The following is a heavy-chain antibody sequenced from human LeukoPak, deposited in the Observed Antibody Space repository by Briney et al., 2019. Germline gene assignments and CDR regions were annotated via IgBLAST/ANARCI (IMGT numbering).Heavy chain of an antibody. CDR3: ARQRGLGYCTDGVCRPRSTFDY. Sequence: PSETLSLTCTVSGGSISSTNFYWGWIRQPPGKGLEWIGSIYYSGSTYYNPSLKSRVTISVDTSKNQFSLKLSSVTAADTAVYYCARQRGLGYCTDGVCRPRSTFDYWGQGTLVTVSS. CDR2: IYYSGST. D-gene: IGHD2-8*01. CDR1: GGSISSTNFY. J-gene: IGHJ4*02. V-gene: IGHV4-39*01.